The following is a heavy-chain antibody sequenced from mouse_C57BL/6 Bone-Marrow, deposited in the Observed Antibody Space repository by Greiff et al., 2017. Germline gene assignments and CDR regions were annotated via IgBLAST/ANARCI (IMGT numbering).Heavy chain of an antibody. D-gene: IGHD2-5*01. V-gene: IGHV1-74*01. J-gene: IGHJ4*01. CDR2: IHPSDSDT. CDR3: ARIYSNFRDYYAMDY. Sequence: QVQLKESGAELVKPGASVKVSCKASGYTFTSYWMHWVKQRPGQGLEWIGRIHPSDSDTNYNQKFKGKATLTVDKSSSTAYMQLSSLTSEDSAVYYCARIYSNFRDYYAMDYWGQGTSVTVSS. CDR1: GYTFTSYW.